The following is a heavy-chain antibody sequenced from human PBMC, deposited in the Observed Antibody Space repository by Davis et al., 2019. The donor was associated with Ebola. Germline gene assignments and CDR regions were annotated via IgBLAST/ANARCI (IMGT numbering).Heavy chain of an antibody. CDR1: GGSVSSGSYY. V-gene: IGHV4-61*01. J-gene: IGHJ6*03. CDR2: IYYSGST. Sequence: PSETLSLTCTVSGGSVSSGSYYWSWIRQPPGKGLEWIGYIYYSGSTNYNPSLKSRVTISVDTSKNQFSLKLSSVTAADTAVYYCATQSEYYYYYYMDVWGKGTTVTVSS. CDR3: ATQSEYYYYYYMDV.